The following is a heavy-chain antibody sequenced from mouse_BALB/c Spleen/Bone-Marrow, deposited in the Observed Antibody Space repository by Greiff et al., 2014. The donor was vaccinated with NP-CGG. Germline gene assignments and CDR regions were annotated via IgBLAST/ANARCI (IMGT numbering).Heavy chain of an antibody. CDR1: GFNIKDTY. Sequence: EVKVEESGAELVKPGASVKLSCTASGFNIKDTYMHWVKQRPEQGLEWIGRIDPANGNTKYDPKFQGKATITADTSSNTAYLQLSSLTSEDTAVYYCARWSLPYGLDYWGQGTSVTVSS. CDR3: ARWSLPYGLDY. CDR2: IDPANGNT. J-gene: IGHJ4*01. V-gene: IGHV14-3*02.